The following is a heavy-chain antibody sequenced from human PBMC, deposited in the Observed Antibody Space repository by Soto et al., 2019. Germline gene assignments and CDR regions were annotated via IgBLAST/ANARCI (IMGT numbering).Heavy chain of an antibody. D-gene: IGHD2-8*02. Sequence: SETLSLTCTVSGGSISSGGYSWSWIRQPPGKGLEWIGYIYHSGSTYYNPSLKSRVTISVDRSKNQFSLKLTSVTAADTAVYYCARDKITGLFDYWGQGTLVTVSS. CDR3: ARDKITGLFDY. J-gene: IGHJ4*02. V-gene: IGHV4-30-2*01. CDR1: GGSISSGGYS. CDR2: IYHSGST.